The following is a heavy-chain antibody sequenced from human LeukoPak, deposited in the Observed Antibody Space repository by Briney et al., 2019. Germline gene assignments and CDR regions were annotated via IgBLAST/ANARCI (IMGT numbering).Heavy chain of an antibody. CDR1: GGSISSSSYY. V-gene: IGHV4-39*07. Sequence: PSETLPLTCTVSGGSISSSSYYWGWIRQPPGKGLEWIGSIYYSGSTYYNPSLKSRVTISVDTSKNQFSLKLSSVTAADTAVYYCARDRPYGSGRGYFDYWGQGTLVTVSS. J-gene: IGHJ4*02. CDR2: IYYSGST. CDR3: ARDRPYGSGRGYFDY. D-gene: IGHD3-10*01.